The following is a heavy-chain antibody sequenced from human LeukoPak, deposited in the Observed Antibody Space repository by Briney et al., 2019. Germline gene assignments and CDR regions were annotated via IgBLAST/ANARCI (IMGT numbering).Heavy chain of an antibody. J-gene: IGHJ3*02. V-gene: IGHV1-2*06. CDR2: INPNSGGT. D-gene: IGHD3-22*01. Sequence: ASVKVSCKASGYTFTGYYMHWVRQAPGQGLEWMGRINPNSGGTNYAQKFQGRVTMTRDTSISTAYMELSRLRSDDTAVYYCARDYPDYYDSSGNDVFDIWGQGTMVTVSS. CDR1: GYTFTGYY. CDR3: ARDYPDYYDSSGNDVFDI.